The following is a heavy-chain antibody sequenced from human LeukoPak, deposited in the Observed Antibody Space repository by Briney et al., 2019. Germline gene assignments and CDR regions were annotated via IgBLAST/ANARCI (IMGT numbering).Heavy chain of an antibody. V-gene: IGHV5-51*01. J-gene: IGHJ4*02. CDR3: ATMGVLRNFDY. CDR2: IYPGDSHT. CDR1: GYSFTSYL. Sequence: GESLKISCKGSGYSFTSYLIGWVRLMPGKGLEWMGIIYPGDSHTRYSPSFQGQVIISADKSISTAYLQWSSLKASDTAIYYCATMGVLRNFDYWGQGTLVTVSS. D-gene: IGHD3-16*01.